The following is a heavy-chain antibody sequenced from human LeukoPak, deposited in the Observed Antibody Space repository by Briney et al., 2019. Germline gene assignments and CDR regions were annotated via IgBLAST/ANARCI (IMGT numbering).Heavy chain of an antibody. V-gene: IGHV3-7*05. J-gene: IGHJ4*02. Sequence: GGSLRLSCAASGFTFSYCWMSWVRQAPGKGLEWVANIKQDGSEKYYVDSVKGRFTISRDNAKNSLYLQMNSLRAEDTAVYYCAKNIRTAGIAAAFNYWGQGTLVTVSS. CDR1: GFTFSYCW. D-gene: IGHD6-13*01. CDR3: AKNIRTAGIAAAFNY. CDR2: IKQDGSEK.